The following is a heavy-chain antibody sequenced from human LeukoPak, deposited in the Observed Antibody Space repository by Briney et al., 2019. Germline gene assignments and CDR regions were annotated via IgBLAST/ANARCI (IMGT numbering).Heavy chain of an antibody. CDR2: IYHSGST. CDR1: GYSISSGYY. CDR3: ARDLVATIYRWFDP. J-gene: IGHJ5*02. V-gene: IGHV4-38-2*02. D-gene: IGHD5-12*01. Sequence: SETLSLTCTVSGYSISSGYYWGWIRQPPGKGLEWIGSIYHSGSTNYNPSLKSRVTISVDKSKNQFSLKLSSVTAADTAVYYCARDLVATIYRWFDPWGQGTLVTVSS.